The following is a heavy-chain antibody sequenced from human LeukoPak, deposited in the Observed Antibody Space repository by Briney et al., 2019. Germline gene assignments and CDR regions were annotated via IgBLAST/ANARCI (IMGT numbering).Heavy chain of an antibody. Sequence: TGGSLRLSCAASGFTFSSYEMNWVRQAPGKGLEWVSYISSSGSTIYYADSVKGRFTISRDNAKNSLYLQMNSLRAEDTAVYYCARGEDQVVYSYVQRGYYFDYWGQGTLVTVSS. CDR1: GFTFSSYE. D-gene: IGHD5-18*01. CDR2: ISSSGSTI. V-gene: IGHV3-48*03. J-gene: IGHJ4*02. CDR3: ARGEDQVVYSYVQRGYYFDY.